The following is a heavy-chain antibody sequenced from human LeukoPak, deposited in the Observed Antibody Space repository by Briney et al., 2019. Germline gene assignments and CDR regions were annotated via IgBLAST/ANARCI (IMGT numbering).Heavy chain of an antibody. CDR2: ISYDGSNE. V-gene: IGHV3-30*18. J-gene: IGHJ6*02. CDR3: AKAYGGYESHYYYYGMDV. CDR1: GFTFSSYS. D-gene: IGHD5-12*01. Sequence: GGSLRLSCAASGFTFSSYSMNWVRQAPGKGLEWVVVISYDGSNEYYADSVKGRFTISRDNSKNTLYLQMNSLRAEDTAVYYCAKAYGGYESHYYYYGMDVWGQGTTVTVSS.